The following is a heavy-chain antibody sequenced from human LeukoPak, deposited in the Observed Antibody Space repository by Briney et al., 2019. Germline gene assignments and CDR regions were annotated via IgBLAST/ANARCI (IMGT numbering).Heavy chain of an antibody. J-gene: IGHJ4*02. CDR1: GFIFSDFS. Sequence: GGSLRLSCAVSGFIFSDFSMSWIRQAPGKGLEWVAKMDEHGSEIFYVDSVKGRFTISRDNAKNSLYLQMNSLRAEDTAVYYCARVAGDHRGSDYWGQGTLVTVSS. D-gene: IGHD7-27*01. CDR3: ARVAGDHRGSDY. V-gene: IGHV3-7*01. CDR2: MDEHGSEI.